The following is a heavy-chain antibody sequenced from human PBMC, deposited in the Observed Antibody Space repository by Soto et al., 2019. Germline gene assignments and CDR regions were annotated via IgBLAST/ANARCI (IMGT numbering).Heavy chain of an antibody. Sequence: EVQLSESGGRLGQPGGSLRLSCAASGFTFTNYAMTWVRQSPGKGLQWVSGISATGGLKYYADSVQGRFTISRDNSKNTLYLQMDNLRDDDTAIYYCAREVGAPSAWLDPWGQGTQVTVSS. CDR3: AREVGAPSAWLDP. D-gene: IGHD1-26*01. CDR1: GFTFTNYA. CDR2: ISATGGLK. J-gene: IGHJ5*02. V-gene: IGHV3-23*01.